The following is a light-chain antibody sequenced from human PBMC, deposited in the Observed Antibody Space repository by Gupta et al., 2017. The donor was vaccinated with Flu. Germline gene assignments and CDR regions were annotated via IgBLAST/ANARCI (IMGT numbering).Light chain of an antibody. J-gene: IGKJ4*01. CDR1: QSVSSSY. V-gene: IGKV3-20*01. CDR2: GAS. CDR3: QQYGSSSLT. Sequence: IVLPQSPAPLPLSQGERSTLPCRASQSVSSSYLAWDQQKPGQAPRLLIYGASSRATGIPDRFSGSGSGTDFTLTISRLEPEDFAVYYCQQYGSSSLTFGGGTKVEIK.